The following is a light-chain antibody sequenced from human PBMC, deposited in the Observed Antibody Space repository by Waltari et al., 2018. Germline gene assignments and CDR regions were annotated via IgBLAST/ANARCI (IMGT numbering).Light chain of an antibody. CDR1: SSDVGGYNY. CDR2: DVS. Sequence: SALTQPRSVSGSPGQSVTISCTGTSSDVGGYNYVSWYQQHPGKAPKLMIYDVSKRPSGVPDRFSGSKSGNTASLTISGLRAEDEADYYCCSYAGSYTLVFGGGTKLTVL. J-gene: IGLJ2*01. CDR3: CSYAGSYTLV. V-gene: IGLV2-11*01.